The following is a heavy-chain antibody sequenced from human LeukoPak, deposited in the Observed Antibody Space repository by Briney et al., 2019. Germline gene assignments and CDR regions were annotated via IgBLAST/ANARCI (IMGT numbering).Heavy chain of an antibody. Sequence: PSQTLSLTCPVSGGSISSGGYYWSWIRQHPGKGLEWIGYIYYSGSTYYNPSLKSRVTISVDTSKNQFSLKLSSVTAADTAVYYCARDSSYAGWFDPWGQGTLVTVSS. D-gene: IGHD2-2*01. J-gene: IGHJ5*02. CDR1: GGSISSGGYY. V-gene: IGHV4-31*03. CDR2: IYYSGST. CDR3: ARDSSYAGWFDP.